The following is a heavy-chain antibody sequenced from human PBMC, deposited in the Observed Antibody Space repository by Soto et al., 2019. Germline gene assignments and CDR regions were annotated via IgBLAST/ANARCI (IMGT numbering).Heavy chain of an antibody. Sequence: QVQLVQSGAEVKKPGSSVKVSCKASGGTFSNYALISWVRQAPGQGLEWMGGIIPIDATVNYAQKFQGRITITADEATTTAYMDLGSLSSEGTAVYYCARYLFGCGYTYGDVWWQGTTVTVSS. V-gene: IGHV1-69*12. CDR2: IIPIDATV. J-gene: IGHJ6*01. CDR1: GGTFSNYA. CDR3: ARYLFGCGYTYGDV. D-gene: IGHD6-25*01.